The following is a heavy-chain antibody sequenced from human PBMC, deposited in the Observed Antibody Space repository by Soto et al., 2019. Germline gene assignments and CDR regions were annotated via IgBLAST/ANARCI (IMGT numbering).Heavy chain of an antibody. J-gene: IGHJ6*02. CDR2: ISSSAGTI. CDR3: ASAPYFGSGTYYYYALDV. D-gene: IGHD3-10*01. V-gene: IGHV3-11*01. Sequence: QVQLVESGGGLVKPGGSLRLSCAASGLTFSDHYMTWLRQAPGKGLEWISYISSSAGTIYYADSVKGRFTISRDNAKNSLYLQMTNLRAEDTAVYYCASAPYFGSGTYYYYALDVWGQGTTVTVSS. CDR1: GLTFSDHY.